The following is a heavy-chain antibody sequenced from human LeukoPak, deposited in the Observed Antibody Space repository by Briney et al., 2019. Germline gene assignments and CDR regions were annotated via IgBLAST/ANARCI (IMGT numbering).Heavy chain of an antibody. CDR3: ARVIASRGYWFDP. Sequence: GASVKVSCKASGGTFSSYAISRVRQAPGQGLEWMGGIIPIFGTANYAQKFQGRVTITTDESTSTAYMELSSLRSEDTAVYYCARVIASRGYWFDPWGQGALVTVS. J-gene: IGHJ5*02. CDR2: IIPIFGTA. CDR1: GGTFSSYA. D-gene: IGHD3-22*01. V-gene: IGHV1-69*05.